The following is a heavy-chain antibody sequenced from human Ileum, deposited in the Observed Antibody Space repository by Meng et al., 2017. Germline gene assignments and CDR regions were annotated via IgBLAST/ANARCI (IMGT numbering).Heavy chain of an antibody. CDR3: ARVGRDDYYDSSGYAWSPYYFGY. Sequence: GGSLRLSCAASGFTFSSYEMNWVRQAPGKGLEWVSYISSSGSTIYYADPVKGRFTISRDNAKNSLYMQMNSLRAEDTAVYYCARVGRDDYYDSSGYAWSPYYFGYWGQGTLVTVSS. V-gene: IGHV3-48*03. CDR2: ISSSGSTI. CDR1: GFTFSSYE. D-gene: IGHD3-22*01. J-gene: IGHJ4*02.